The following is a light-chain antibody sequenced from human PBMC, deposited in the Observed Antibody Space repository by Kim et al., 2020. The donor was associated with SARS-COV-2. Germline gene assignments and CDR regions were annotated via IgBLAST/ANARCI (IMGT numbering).Light chain of an antibody. CDR2: QDN. J-gene: IGLJ2*01. Sequence: SYELTQPPSVSVSPGETATISCTGDNLQFKYVCWYQRTAGHSPVLVLYQDNKRPSGIPERFSGSNSGNTATLTISGTQAMDEADYYCQVWDNSLAVLGAGTKLTVL. CDR1: NLQFKY. V-gene: IGLV3-1*01. CDR3: QVWDNSLAV.